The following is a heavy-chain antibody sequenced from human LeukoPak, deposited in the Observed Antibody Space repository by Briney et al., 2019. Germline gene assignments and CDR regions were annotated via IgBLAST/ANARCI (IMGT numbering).Heavy chain of an antibody. CDR3: ARVPSGDAFDI. CDR1: GFTVSSNY. CDR2: IYSGGST. D-gene: IGHD2-2*01. Sequence: GGSLRLSSAASGFTVSSNYMSWVRQAPGKGLEWVSVIYSGGSTYYADSVKGRFTISRDNSKNTLYLQMNSLRAEDTAVYYCARVPSGDAFDIWGQGTMVTVSS. J-gene: IGHJ3*02. V-gene: IGHV3-66*01.